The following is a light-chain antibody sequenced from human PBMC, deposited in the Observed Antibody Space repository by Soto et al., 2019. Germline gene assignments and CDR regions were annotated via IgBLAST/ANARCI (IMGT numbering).Light chain of an antibody. CDR1: SSDVGSYDL. CDR3: CSYAGEV. CDR2: EVN. J-gene: IGLJ3*02. V-gene: IGLV2-23*02. Sequence: QSVLTQPASVSGSPGQSITISCTGTSSDVGSYDLVSWYQHHPGKAPKLMIYEVNKRPSRVSNRFSGSKSGNTASLTISGLQAEDEADYYCCSYAGEVFGGGTK.